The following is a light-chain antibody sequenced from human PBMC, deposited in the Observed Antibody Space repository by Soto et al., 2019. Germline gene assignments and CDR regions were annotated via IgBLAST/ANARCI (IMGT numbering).Light chain of an antibody. CDR1: QTISSW. Sequence: IQMTQSPSTLSGSVGDRVTITCRASQTISSWLAWYQQKPGKAPKLLIYKASTLKSGVPSRFSGSGSGTEFTLTISSLQPDDFATYYCQHYNSYSEAFGQGTQGGYQ. CDR2: KAS. CDR3: QHYNSYSEA. V-gene: IGKV1-5*03. J-gene: IGKJ1*01.